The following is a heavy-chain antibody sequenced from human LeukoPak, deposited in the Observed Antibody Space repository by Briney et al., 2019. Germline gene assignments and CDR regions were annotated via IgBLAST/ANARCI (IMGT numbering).Heavy chain of an antibody. J-gene: IGHJ1*01. V-gene: IGHV1-24*01. CDR3: ATFYDSSGYYLGEYFQH. CDR2: FDPEDGET. D-gene: IGHD3-22*01. CDR1: GYTLTELS. Sequence: ASVKVSCKVSGYTLTELSMHWVRQAPGKGLEWMGGFDPEDGETIYAQKFQGRVTMTEDTSTDTAYMELSSLRSEDTAVYYCATFYDSSGYYLGEYFQHWGQGTLVTVSS.